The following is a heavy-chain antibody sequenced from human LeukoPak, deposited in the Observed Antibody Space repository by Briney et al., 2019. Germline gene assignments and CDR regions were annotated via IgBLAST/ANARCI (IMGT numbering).Heavy chain of an antibody. D-gene: IGHD3-10*01. CDR3: ARVRRGLLWFGESNFEYYFDY. CDR2: MNPNSGNT. J-gene: IGHJ4*02. Sequence: GASVKVSCKASGYTFTSYDINWVRQATGQGLEWMGWMNPNSGNTGYAQKFQGRVTMTRNTSISTAYMELSSLRSEDTAVYYCARVRRGLLWFGESNFEYYFDYWGQGTLVTVSS. CDR1: GYTFTSYD. V-gene: IGHV1-8*01.